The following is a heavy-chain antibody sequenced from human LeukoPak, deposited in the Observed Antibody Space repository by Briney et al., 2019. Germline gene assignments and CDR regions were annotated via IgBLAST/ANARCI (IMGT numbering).Heavy chain of an antibody. CDR1: GFTFSSYA. J-gene: IGHJ3*02. V-gene: IGHV3-30*04. D-gene: IGHD6-13*01. CDR3: ASLPRLVLGGGDDAFDI. CDR2: ISYDGSNK. Sequence: GGSLRLSCAASGFTFSSYAMHWVRQAPGKGLEWVAVISYDGSNKYYADSVKGRFTISRDNSKNTLYLQMNSLRAEDTAVYYCASLPRLVLGGGDDAFDIWGQGTMVTVSS.